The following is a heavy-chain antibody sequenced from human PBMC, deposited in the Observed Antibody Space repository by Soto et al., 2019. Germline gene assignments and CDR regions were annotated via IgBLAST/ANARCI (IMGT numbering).Heavy chain of an antibody. CDR1: GFTVSSNY. J-gene: IGHJ4*02. CDR3: ARDGSSGWPPHFDY. V-gene: IGHV3-66*01. CDR2: IYSGGST. D-gene: IGHD6-19*01. Sequence: GGSLRLSCAASGFTVSSNYMSWVRQAPGKGLEWVSVIYSGGSTYYADSVKGRFTISRDNSKNTLYLQMNSLGAEDTAVYYCARDGSSGWPPHFDYWGQGTLVTVSS.